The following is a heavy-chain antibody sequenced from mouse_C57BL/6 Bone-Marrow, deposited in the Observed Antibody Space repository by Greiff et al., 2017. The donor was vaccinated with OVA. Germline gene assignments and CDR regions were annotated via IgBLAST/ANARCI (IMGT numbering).Heavy chain of an antibody. CDR3: ARGGVYDGYFYFDY. Sequence: ESGAELVKPGASVKMSCKASGYTFTTYPIEWMKQNHGKSLEWIGNFHPYNDDTKYNEKFKGKATLTVEKSSSTVYLELSRLTSDDSAVYDCARGGVYDGYFYFDYWGQGTTLTVSS. CDR2: FHPYNDDT. J-gene: IGHJ2*01. D-gene: IGHD2-3*01. CDR1: GYTFTTYP. V-gene: IGHV1-47*01.